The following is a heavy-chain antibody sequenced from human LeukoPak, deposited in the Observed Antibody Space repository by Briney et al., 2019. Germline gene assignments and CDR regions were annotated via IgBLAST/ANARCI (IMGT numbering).Heavy chain of an antibody. J-gene: IGHJ6*02. CDR3: ARVPYYYDSSGYPPLYYYYYYGMDV. Sequence: PSQTLSLTCAVYGGSFSGYYWSWIRQPPGKGLEWIGEINHSGSTNYNPSLKSRVTISVDTSKNQFSLKLSSVTAADTAVYYCARVPYYYDSSGYPPLYYYYYYGMDVWGQGTTVTVSS. D-gene: IGHD3-22*01. CDR1: GGSFSGYY. V-gene: IGHV4-34*01. CDR2: INHSGST.